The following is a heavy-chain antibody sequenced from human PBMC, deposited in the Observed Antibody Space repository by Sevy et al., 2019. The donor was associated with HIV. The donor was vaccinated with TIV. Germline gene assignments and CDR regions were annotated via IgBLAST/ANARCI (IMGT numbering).Heavy chain of an antibody. CDR2: ISSSSSYI. Sequence: GGSLRLSCAASGFTFSSYSMNWVRQAPGKGLEWVSSISSSSSYIYYADSLKGRFTISIDNAKNSLYLQLTSLRVEDMAVYYCARGAVAATPGALRYWGQGTLVTVSS. CDR1: GFTFSSYS. J-gene: IGHJ4*02. D-gene: IGHD2-15*01. V-gene: IGHV3-21*04. CDR3: ARGAVAATPGALRY.